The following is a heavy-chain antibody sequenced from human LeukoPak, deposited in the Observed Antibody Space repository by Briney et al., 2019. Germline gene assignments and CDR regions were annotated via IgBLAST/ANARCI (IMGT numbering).Heavy chain of an antibody. CDR3: ARDSPHSYGGDDPFDI. Sequence: SETLSLTCTVSGGSISSYYWSWIRQPPGKGLEWIGYIYYSGSTNYNPSLKSRVTISVHTSKNQFSLKLSSVTAADTAVYYCARDSPHSYGGDDPFDIWGQGTMVNVSS. CDR1: GGSISSYY. V-gene: IGHV4-59*01. CDR2: IYYSGST. J-gene: IGHJ3*02. D-gene: IGHD5-18*01.